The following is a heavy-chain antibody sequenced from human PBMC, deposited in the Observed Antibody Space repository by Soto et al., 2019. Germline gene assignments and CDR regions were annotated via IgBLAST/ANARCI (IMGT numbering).Heavy chain of an antibody. CDR1: GGSFCGYY. D-gene: IGHD3-10*01. Sequence: SETLSLTCAVYGGSFCGYYWSWIRQPPGKGLEWIGEINHSGSTNYNPSLKSRVTISVDTSKNQFSLKLSSVTAADTAVYYCARGRGSGSYGPYYYYGMDVWGQGTTVTVSS. CDR2: INHSGST. J-gene: IGHJ6*02. CDR3: ARGRGSGSYGPYYYYGMDV. V-gene: IGHV4-34*01.